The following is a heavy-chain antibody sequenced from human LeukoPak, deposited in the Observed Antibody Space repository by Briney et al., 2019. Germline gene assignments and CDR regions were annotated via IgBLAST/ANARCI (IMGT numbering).Heavy chain of an antibody. J-gene: IGHJ4*02. V-gene: IGHV3-23*01. CDR1: GFTFANYA. D-gene: IGHD2-8*02. CDR2: ITGTGGRGGI. CDR3: AKGDRGHCTGVKCYPFDY. Sequence: GGSLRLSCVASGFTFANYAMNWVRQAPGKRLEWVASITGTGGRGGIYYADSVKGRFTISRDNSKNTLFLQMSSLRAEDTAVYHCAKGDRGHCTGVKCYPFDYWGQGTVVTVSS.